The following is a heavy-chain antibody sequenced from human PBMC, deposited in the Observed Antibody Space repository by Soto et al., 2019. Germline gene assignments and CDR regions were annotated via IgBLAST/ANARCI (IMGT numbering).Heavy chain of an antibody. D-gene: IGHD2-15*01. V-gene: IGHV4-59*01. CDR1: GDFLSSCY. CDR2: IYYSGIT. J-gene: IGHJ4*02. Sequence: SETLSLTCTVSGDFLSSCYWSWIRQSPVKGLEWIGYIYYSGITNYNASLKSRVTMSIDTSKNQFSLKLNSVTAADTAVYFCARGGCSGGSCQALEYWGPGTLVTVS. CDR3: ARGGCSGGSCQALEY.